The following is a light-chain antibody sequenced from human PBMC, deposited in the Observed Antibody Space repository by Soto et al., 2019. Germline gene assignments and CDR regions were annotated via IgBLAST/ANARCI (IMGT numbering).Light chain of an antibody. CDR1: QSVSSNV. J-gene: IGKJ3*01. CDR3: QQYGTSPS. CDR2: YAS. V-gene: IGKV3-20*01. Sequence: EIVLTQSPGTLSLSPGERATLSCRASQSVSSNVLAWYQQKPGQAPRLLIYYASTRATGIPDRFSGSGSGTYFTLTVSRLEPDAFAVYYCQQYGTSPSFGPGTKVDIK.